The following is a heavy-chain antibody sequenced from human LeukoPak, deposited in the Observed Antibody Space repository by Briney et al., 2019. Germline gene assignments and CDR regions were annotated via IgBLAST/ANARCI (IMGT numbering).Heavy chain of an antibody. CDR3: ARGILYSSSWYGEVWFDP. CDR1: GFTFSSYG. V-gene: IGHV3-23*01. Sequence: GGSLRLSCAASGFTFSSYGMHWVRQAPGKGLDWVSTITDSGTGTYYADSVKGRFTISRDNSRNTLYLQMNSLRAEDTAVYYCARGILYSSSWYGEVWFDPWGQGTLVTVSS. D-gene: IGHD6-13*01. CDR2: ITDSGTGT. J-gene: IGHJ5*02.